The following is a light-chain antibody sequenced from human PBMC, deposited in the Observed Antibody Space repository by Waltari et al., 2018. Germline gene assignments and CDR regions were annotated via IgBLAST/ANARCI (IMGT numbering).Light chain of an antibody. CDR1: DLGAKF. Sequence: SFELTQPPSLSVSPGQTATITCSGDDLGAKFVNWYQQKPGQAPVLVIYQDAMRPSGIPERFSASNSGNTATLSVSGTQAVDEADYFCQAWDSGTFVVFGGGTKLSVL. V-gene: IGLV3-1*01. CDR2: QDA. CDR3: QAWDSGTFVV. J-gene: IGLJ2*01.